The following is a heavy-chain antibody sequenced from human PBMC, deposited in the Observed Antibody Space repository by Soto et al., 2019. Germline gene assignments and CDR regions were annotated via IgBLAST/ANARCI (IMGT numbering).Heavy chain of an antibody. V-gene: IGHV1-69*12. CDR3: VSVIQLWRRRINSGYSG. Sequence: QVQLVQSGAEVKKPESSVKVSCKAPGGTFSTYAISWVRQAPGPGLEWMGGIIPMFGTANYAQRFQDRVTIAADESTNTVYRELSCLRSEDTSVYFCVSVIQLWRRRINSGYSGWGHGTLVIVPS. D-gene: IGHD5-18*01. CDR1: GGTFSTYA. CDR2: IIPMFGTA. J-gene: IGHJ4*01.